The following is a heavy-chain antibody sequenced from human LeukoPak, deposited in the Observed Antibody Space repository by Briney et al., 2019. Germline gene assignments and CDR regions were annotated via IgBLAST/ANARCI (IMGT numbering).Heavy chain of an antibody. J-gene: IGHJ3*02. V-gene: IGHV4-59*08. CDR2: IYYSGST. CDR3: ARRFVGNDYTWGASDI. CDR1: GGTISGYY. D-gene: IGHD2-2*02. Sequence: SETLSLTCTVSGGTISGYYWSWIRQSPGKGLEWIGYIYYSGSTNYTPSLKSRVTISVDTSKNQFSLRLTSVTAADTAVYYCARRFVGNDYTWGASDIWGPGTMVTVSS.